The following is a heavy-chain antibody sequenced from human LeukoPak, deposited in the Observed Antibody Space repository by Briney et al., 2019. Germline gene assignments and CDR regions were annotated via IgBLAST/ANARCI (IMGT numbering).Heavy chain of an antibody. CDR1: GFTFSSYS. D-gene: IGHD3-10*01. Sequence: GGSLRLSCAASGFTFSSYSMNWVRQAPGKGLEWVSSISGSSSYIYYADSVKGRFTISRDNAKNSLYLQMNSLRAEDTAVYYCARDTVLWFGEIDYWGQGTLVTVSS. CDR2: ISGSSSYI. CDR3: ARDTVLWFGEIDY. V-gene: IGHV3-21*01. J-gene: IGHJ4*02.